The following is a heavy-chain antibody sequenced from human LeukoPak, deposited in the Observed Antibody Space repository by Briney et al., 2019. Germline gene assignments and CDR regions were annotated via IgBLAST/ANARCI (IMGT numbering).Heavy chain of an antibody. J-gene: IGHJ3*02. V-gene: IGHV3-23*01. Sequence: GGSLRLSYAASGFTFSTYAMTWVRQAPGKGLNWVSGISGNGDSTFYADSVKGRFTISRDNSKKTLYLQMNSLRADDTDVYYCAKDARWLAPGTFDIWGQGTMVTVS. D-gene: IGHD6-19*01. CDR2: ISGNGDST. CDR3: AKDARWLAPGTFDI. CDR1: GFTFSTYA.